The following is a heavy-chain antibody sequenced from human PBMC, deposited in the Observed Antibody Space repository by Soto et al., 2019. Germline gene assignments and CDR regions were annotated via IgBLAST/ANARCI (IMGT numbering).Heavy chain of an antibody. D-gene: IGHD5-12*01. V-gene: IGHV1-18*04. CDR3: AMDIVATSINFDY. CDR2: ISAHNGKT. J-gene: IGHJ4*02. Sequence: QVPLLQSGAELKKPGASVKVSCKASGYIFPSYGISWARQAPGQGLEWMGWISAHNGKTNYAQKVQGRITMTTDTSTSTAYMKLRSLRCDDTAVYYCAMDIVATSINFDYWGQGTLVTVSS. CDR1: GYIFPSYG.